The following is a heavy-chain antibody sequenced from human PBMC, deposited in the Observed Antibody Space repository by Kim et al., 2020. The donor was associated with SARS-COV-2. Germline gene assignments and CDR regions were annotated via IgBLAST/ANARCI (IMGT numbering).Heavy chain of an antibody. CDR3: ARHRGSPGSIPFGP. CDR1: GGSISSNTYY. J-gene: IGHJ5*02. V-gene: IGHV4-39*01. CDR2: ISSSGSS. D-gene: IGHD3-10*01. Sequence: SETLSLTCTVSGGSISSNTYYWGWIRQPPGKGLEWIGSISSSGSSYSNPSLKSRVTISVDTSKNQFSLNLSSVTAADTAVYYCARHRGSPGSIPFGPWG.